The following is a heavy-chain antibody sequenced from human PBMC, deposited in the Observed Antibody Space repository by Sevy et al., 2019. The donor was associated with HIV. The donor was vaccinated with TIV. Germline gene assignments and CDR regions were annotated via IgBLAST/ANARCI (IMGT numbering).Heavy chain of an antibody. CDR3: ARPILGVTTSTYFDS. CDR2: IWYDGSQK. D-gene: IGHD1-26*01. V-gene: IGHV3-33*01. Sequence: GGSLRLSCSASGFPFSSFAMHWVRQAPGTGLEWVALIWYDGSQKYFADSLKGRLTISRDNSKNTLFLQMNSLRAEDTAVYYCARPILGVTTSTYFDSWGQRTLVTVSS. J-gene: IGHJ4*02. CDR1: GFPFSSFA.